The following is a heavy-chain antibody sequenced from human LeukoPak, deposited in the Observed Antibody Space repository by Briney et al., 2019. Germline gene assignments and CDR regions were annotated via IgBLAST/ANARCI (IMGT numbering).Heavy chain of an antibody. V-gene: IGHV1-69*04. CDR3: ARDLERRRVYCGGDCYLHAFDI. Sequence: ASVKVSCKAPGGTFSSYTISWVRQAPGQRLEWMGRIIPILGIANYAQKFQGRVTITADKSTSTAYMELSSLRSEDTAVYYCARDLERRRVYCGGDCYLHAFDIWGQGTMVTVSS. D-gene: IGHD2-21*01. CDR1: GGTFSSYT. J-gene: IGHJ3*02. CDR2: IIPILGIA.